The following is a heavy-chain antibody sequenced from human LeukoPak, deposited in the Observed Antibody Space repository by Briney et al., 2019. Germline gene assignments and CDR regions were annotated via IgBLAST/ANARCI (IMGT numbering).Heavy chain of an antibody. J-gene: IGHJ4*02. V-gene: IGHV3-33*01. Sequence: TGGSLRLSCAASGFTFSSYDMHWVRQAPGKGLEWAAVIWYDGSNEYYGDSVKGRFIISRDNSKNTLYLQMNSLRAEDTAVYYCARDRGRDSDSNGYYYVGVFDYWGQGTLVTVSS. CDR3: ARDRGRDSDSNGYYYVGVFDY. CDR1: GFTFSSYD. D-gene: IGHD3-22*01. CDR2: IWYDGSNE.